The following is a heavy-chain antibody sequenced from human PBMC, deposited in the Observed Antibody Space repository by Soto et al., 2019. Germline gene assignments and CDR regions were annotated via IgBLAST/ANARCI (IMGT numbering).Heavy chain of an antibody. D-gene: IGHD4-17*01. Sequence: ASVKVSCKASEYTFTGYYMHWVRQAPGQGLEWMGWINPNSGGTNYAQKFQGWVTMTRDTSISTAYMELSRLRSDDTAVYYCARDFDYGDYNWFDPWGQGTLVTVSS. V-gene: IGHV1-2*04. CDR3: ARDFDYGDYNWFDP. CDR2: INPNSGGT. CDR1: EYTFTGYY. J-gene: IGHJ5*02.